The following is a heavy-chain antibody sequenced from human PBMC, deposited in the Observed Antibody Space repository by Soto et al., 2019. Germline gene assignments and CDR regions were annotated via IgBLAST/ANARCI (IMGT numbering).Heavy chain of an antibody. J-gene: IGHJ3*02. V-gene: IGHV4-39*01. CDR3: ARQYLQGYYYDSSGYADAFDI. Sequence: QLQLQESGPGLVKPSETLSLTCTVSGGSISSSSYYWGWIRQPPGKGLEWIGSIYYSGSTYYNPSLKSRVTISVDTSKNQFSLKLSSVTAAGTAVYYCARQYLQGYYYDSSGYADAFDIWGQGTMVTVSS. CDR1: GGSISSSSYY. D-gene: IGHD3-22*01. CDR2: IYYSGST.